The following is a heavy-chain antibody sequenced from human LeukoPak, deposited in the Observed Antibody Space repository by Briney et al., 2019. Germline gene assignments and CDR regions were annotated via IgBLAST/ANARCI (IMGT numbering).Heavy chain of an antibody. D-gene: IGHD3-22*01. CDR2: IYPGDSDT. V-gene: IGHV5-51*01. CDR1: GYSFTSYW. J-gene: IGHJ3*02. Sequence: GESLKISCKGSGYSFTSYWIGWVRQMPGKGLAWMGIIYPGDSDTRYSPSFQGQVTISADKSISTAYLQWSSLKASDTAMYYCARAGAYYYDSSGYPDAFDIWGQGTMVTVSS. CDR3: ARAGAYYYDSSGYPDAFDI.